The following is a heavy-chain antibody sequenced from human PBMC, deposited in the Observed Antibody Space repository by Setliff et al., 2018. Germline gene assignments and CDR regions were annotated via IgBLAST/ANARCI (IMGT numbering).Heavy chain of an antibody. D-gene: IGHD1-26*01. CDR3: ARKGISALSGAFDM. Sequence: PSETLSLTCTVSGGPVSSGSYYWSWIRQPAGKGLEWIGRLYSSGSINYNPSLKSRVTMSVDTSKNQFSLKLSSVTAADTAVYYCARKGISALSGAFDMWGQGTMVTVSS. CDR1: GGPVSSGSYY. J-gene: IGHJ3*02. CDR2: LYSSGSI. V-gene: IGHV4-61*10.